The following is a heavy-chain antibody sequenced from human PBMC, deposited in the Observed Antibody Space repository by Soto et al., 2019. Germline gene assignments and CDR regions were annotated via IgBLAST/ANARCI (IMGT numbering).Heavy chain of an antibody. CDR1: GGTFSSYA. Sequence: GASVKVSCKASGGTFSSYAISWVRQAPGQGLEWMGGITPIFGTANYAQKFQGRVTITADESTSTAYMELSSLRSEDTAVYYCAREGYGDFYYYYGMDVWGQGTTVTVSS. V-gene: IGHV1-69*13. D-gene: IGHD4-17*01. CDR3: AREGYGDFYYYYGMDV. J-gene: IGHJ6*02. CDR2: ITPIFGTA.